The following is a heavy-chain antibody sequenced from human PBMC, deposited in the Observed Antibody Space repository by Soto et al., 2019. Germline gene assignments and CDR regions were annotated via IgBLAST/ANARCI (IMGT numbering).Heavy chain of an antibody. J-gene: IGHJ1*01. V-gene: IGHV3-23*01. CDR3: AKGYYDFWSGHGEYFQH. Sequence: GGSLRLSCAASGFTFSSYAMSWVRQAPGKGLEWVSAISGSGGSTYYADSVKGRFTISRDNSKNTLYLQMNSLRAEDTAVYYCAKGYYDFWSGHGEYFQHWGQGTLVTVSS. CDR2: ISGSGGST. CDR1: GFTFSSYA. D-gene: IGHD3-3*01.